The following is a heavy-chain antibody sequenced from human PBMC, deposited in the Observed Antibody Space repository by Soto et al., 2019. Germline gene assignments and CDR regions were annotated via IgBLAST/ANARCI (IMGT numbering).Heavy chain of an antibody. D-gene: IGHD2-15*01. CDR2: IYYSGST. J-gene: IGHJ5*02. Sequence: SETLSLTCTVSGGSISSYYWSWIRQPPGKGLEWIGYIYYSGSTNYNPSLKSRVTTSVDTSKNQFSLKLSSVTAADTAVYYCARRGYCSGVRCDHWFDPWGQGTLVTVSS. V-gene: IGHV4-59*08. CDR1: GGSISSYY. CDR3: ARRGYCSGVRCDHWFDP.